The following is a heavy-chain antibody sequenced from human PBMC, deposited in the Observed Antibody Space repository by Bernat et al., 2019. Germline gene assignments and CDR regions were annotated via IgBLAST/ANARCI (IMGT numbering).Heavy chain of an antibody. CDR2: ISSSSTI. J-gene: IGHJ4*02. CDR3: ASGDYYGSGSAFDY. CDR1: GFTFSSYS. V-gene: IGHV3-48*02. Sequence: EVQLVESGGGLVQPGGSLRLSCAASGFTFSSYSMNWVRQAPGKGLEWVSYISSSSTIYYADSVKGRFTISRDNAKNSLYLQMNSLRDEDTAVYYCASGDYYGSGSAFDYWGQGTLVTVSS. D-gene: IGHD3-10*01.